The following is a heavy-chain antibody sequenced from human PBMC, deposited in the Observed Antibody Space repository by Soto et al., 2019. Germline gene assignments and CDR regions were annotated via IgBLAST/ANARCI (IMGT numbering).Heavy chain of an antibody. V-gene: IGHV1-18*01. CDR1: GYTFTSYG. CDR3: ARLIGYCSGGSCANYYYYYMDV. CDR2: ISAYNGNT. J-gene: IGHJ6*03. D-gene: IGHD2-15*01. Sequence: ASVKVSCKASGYTFTSYGISWVRQAPGQGLEWMGWISAYNGNTNYAQKLQGRVTMTTDTSTSTAYMELRSLRSDDTAVYYCARLIGYCSGGSCANYYYYYMDVWGKGTTVTVSS.